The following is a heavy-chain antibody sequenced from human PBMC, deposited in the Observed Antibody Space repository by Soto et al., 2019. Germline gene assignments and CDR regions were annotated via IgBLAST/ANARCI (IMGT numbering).Heavy chain of an antibody. CDR1: GGSISSGGYY. D-gene: IGHD4-17*01. Sequence: SETLSLTCTVSGGSISSGGYYWSWIRQHPGKGLEWIGYIYYSGSTYYNPSLKSRVTISVDTSKNQFSLKLSSVTAADTAVYYCAREFHDYGDYVFDYWGQGTLVTVSS. CDR3: AREFHDYGDYVFDY. CDR2: IYYSGST. J-gene: IGHJ4*02. V-gene: IGHV4-31*03.